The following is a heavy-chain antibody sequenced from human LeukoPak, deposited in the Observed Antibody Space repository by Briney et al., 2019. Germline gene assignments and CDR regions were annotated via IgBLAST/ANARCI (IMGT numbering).Heavy chain of an antibody. V-gene: IGHV3-23*01. J-gene: IGHJ6*02. CDR2: ISGSGGST. CDR1: GFTFSSYA. CDR3: AKSLLAGYYYYGMDV. Sequence: GGSLRLSCAASGFTFSSYAMSWVRQAPGKGLEWVSAISGSGGSTYYADSVKGRFTISRDNSKNTPYLQMNSLRAEDTAVYYCAKSLLAGYYYYGMDVWGQGTTVTVSS. D-gene: IGHD2-15*01.